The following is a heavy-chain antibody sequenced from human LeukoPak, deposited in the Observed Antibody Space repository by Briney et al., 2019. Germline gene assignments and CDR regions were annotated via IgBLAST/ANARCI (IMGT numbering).Heavy chain of an antibody. CDR2: IYYSGST. V-gene: IGHV4-30-4*01. D-gene: IGHD5-24*01. CDR3: AREREMTTRAGRIYYFDY. CDR1: GGSISSGDYY. Sequence: PSQTLSLACTVSGGSISSGDYYWSWIRQPPGKGLEWIGYIYYSGSTYYNPSLKSRVTISVDTSKTQFSLKLSSVIAADTAVYYCAREREMTTRAGRIYYFDYWGQGTLVTVSS. J-gene: IGHJ4*02.